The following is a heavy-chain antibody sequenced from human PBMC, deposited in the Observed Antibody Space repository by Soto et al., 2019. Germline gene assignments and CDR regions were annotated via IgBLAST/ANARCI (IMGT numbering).Heavy chain of an antibody. V-gene: IGHV3-30-3*01. Sequence: QVHLVESGGGVVQPGGSLRLSCAASGFNFRGFTMHWVRQAPDKGLEWLSVISYAGDYKNYADSVRGRISISRDNSKNTLFLQMTGLSPDARPVYFCAEDPGGYSGWPNPFDSWGREAWSSSPQ. J-gene: IGHJ4*02. CDR3: AEDPGGYSGWPNPFDS. D-gene: IGHD6-25*01. CDR1: GFNFRGFT. CDR2: ISYAGDYK.